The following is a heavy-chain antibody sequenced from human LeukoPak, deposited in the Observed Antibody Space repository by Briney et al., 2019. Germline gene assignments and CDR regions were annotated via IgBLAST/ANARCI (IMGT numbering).Heavy chain of an antibody. CDR3: ARASYYYGSGSHDY. CDR2: IYYSGST. CDR1: GGSISSGDYY. J-gene: IGHJ4*02. V-gene: IGHV4-30-4*01. D-gene: IGHD3-10*01. Sequence: SQTLPLTCTVSGGSISSGDYYWSWIRQPPGKGLEWIGYIYYSGSTYYNPSLNSRVTISVDTSKNQFSLKLSSVTAADTAVYYCARASYYYGSGSHDYWGQGPLVTVSS.